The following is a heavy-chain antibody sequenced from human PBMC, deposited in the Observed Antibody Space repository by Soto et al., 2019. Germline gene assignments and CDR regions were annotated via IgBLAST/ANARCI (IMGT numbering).Heavy chain of an antibody. D-gene: IGHD3-16*01. J-gene: IGHJ1*01. CDR1: GVSIPSSSHY. V-gene: IGHV4-39*01. CDR2: IYYSGST. CDR3: ARRFGYFHH. Sequence: SETLSLSCTVSGVSIPSSSHYWGWIRQPPGKGLEWIGSIYYSGSTYYNPSLKSRVTISVDTSKNQFSLKLSSVAAADTAVYYCARRFGYFHHWGHGTLVTVS.